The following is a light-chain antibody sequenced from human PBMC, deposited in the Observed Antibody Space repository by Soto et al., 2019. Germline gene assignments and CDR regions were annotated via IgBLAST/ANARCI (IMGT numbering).Light chain of an antibody. J-gene: IGKJ1*01. V-gene: IGKV1-5*01. Sequence: DIQMTQSPSTLSSSVGDRVTITCRASQSISTGLAWYQQKPGKAPNLLIYDASTLESGVPSRFSGSGSGTDFTLTISSLQPDDFATYYCQHYSTVWAFGQGTKVDIK. CDR3: QHYSTVWA. CDR2: DAS. CDR1: QSISTG.